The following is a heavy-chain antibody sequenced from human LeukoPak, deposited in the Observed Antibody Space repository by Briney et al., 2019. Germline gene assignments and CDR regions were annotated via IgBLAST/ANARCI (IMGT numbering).Heavy chain of an antibody. V-gene: IGHV3-53*01. Sequence: GGSLRLSCVASGFTVSSNSVNWVRQAPGKGLEWVSILFSGGSALYADSVKGRFTISRDNSKNTLYLQMNSLRAEDTAVYYCARFHRGWYFDYWGQGTLVTVSS. D-gene: IGHD2-15*01. J-gene: IGHJ4*02. CDR2: LFSGGSA. CDR1: GFTVSSNS. CDR3: ARFHRGWYFDY.